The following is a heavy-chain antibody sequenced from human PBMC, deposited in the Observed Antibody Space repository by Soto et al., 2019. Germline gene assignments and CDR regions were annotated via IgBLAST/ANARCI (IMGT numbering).Heavy chain of an antibody. D-gene: IGHD6-6*01. V-gene: IGHV3-11*01. J-gene: IGHJ4*02. CDR2: ISSSGSTI. CDR3: ASVSSEGSSSYFDY. Sequence: SLRLSCAASGFTFSDYYMSWIREAAGKGLEWVSYISSSGSTIYYADSVKGRFTISRDNAKNSLYLQMNSLRAEDTAVYYCASVSSEGSSSYFDYWGQGTLVTVSS. CDR1: GFTFSDYY.